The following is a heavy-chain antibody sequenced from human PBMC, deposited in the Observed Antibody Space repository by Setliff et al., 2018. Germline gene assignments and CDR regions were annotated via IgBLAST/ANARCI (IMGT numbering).Heavy chain of an antibody. CDR1: GYSFTVFG. CDR2: ISPYYGST. J-gene: IGHJ4*02. Sequence: ASVKVSCKTSGYSFTVFGISWVRQAPGQGLEWVGWISPYYGSTNYAQKFQGRVTMTTDTSTSTAYMELTSLTSDDTALYYCVRGQGPRTVVAIPFDHWGQGTLVTVSS. D-gene: IGHD3-22*01. CDR3: VRGQGPRTVVAIPFDH. V-gene: IGHV1-18*01.